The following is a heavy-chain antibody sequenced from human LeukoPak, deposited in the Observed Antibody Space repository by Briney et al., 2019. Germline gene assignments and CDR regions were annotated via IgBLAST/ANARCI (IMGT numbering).Heavy chain of an antibody. CDR3: ARDEVRSSSGSWFDP. V-gene: IGHV1-69*04. Sequence: GASVKVSCKASGGTFSSYAISWVRQAPGQGLEWMGRIIPILGIANYAQKFQGRVTITADKSTSTAYMELSSLRSEDTAVYYCARDEVRSSSGSWFDPWGQGTLVTVSS. D-gene: IGHD3-22*01. CDR2: IIPILGIA. J-gene: IGHJ5*02. CDR1: GGTFSSYA.